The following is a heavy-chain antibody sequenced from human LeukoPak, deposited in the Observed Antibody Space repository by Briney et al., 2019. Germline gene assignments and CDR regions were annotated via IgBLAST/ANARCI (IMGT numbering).Heavy chain of an antibody. CDR3: ARDSVPAALGGSDY. V-gene: IGHV1-18*01. D-gene: IGHD2-2*01. J-gene: IGHJ4*02. Sequence: ASEKVSCKASGYTFTSYGISWVRQAPGQGLEWMGWISVYNGNTNYAQKLQGRVTMTTETSTSTTYMELGSLRSDDTAVYYCARDSVPAALGGSDYWGQGTLVTVSS. CDR2: ISVYNGNT. CDR1: GYTFTSYG.